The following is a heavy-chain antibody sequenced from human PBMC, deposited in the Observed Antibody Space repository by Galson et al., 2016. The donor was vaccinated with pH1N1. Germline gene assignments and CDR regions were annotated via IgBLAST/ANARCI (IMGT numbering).Heavy chain of an antibody. D-gene: IGHD3-10*01. CDR1: GGIFNSHT. CDR3: AREGANYYGSDGMDV. J-gene: IGHJ6*02. V-gene: IGHV1-69*13. CDR2: ISTLFGTA. Sequence: SVKVSCKASGGIFNSHTISWVRQAPGQGLEWMGRISTLFGTANYAQNFMGRVTISADASTGTAYMELTTLTSQDTAVYFCAREGANYYGSDGMDVWGQGTLVTVSS.